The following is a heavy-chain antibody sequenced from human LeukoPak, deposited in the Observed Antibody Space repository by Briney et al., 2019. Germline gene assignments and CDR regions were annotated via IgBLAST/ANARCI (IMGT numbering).Heavy chain of an antibody. CDR2: IYTSGST. D-gene: IGHD6-13*01. V-gene: IGHV4-61*02. Sequence: SETLSLTCTVSGGSISSSSYYWGWIRQPAGKGLEWIGRIYTSGSTNYNPSLKSRVTMSVDTSKNQFSLKLSSVTAADTAVYYCAREHSSSWYFPPTYYMDVWGKGTTVTISS. CDR3: AREHSSSWYFPPTYYMDV. J-gene: IGHJ6*03. CDR1: GGSISSSSYY.